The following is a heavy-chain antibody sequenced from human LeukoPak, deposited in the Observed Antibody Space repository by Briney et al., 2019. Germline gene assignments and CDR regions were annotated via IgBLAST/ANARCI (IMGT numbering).Heavy chain of an antibody. CDR1: GGSFSGYY. J-gene: IGHJ5*02. CDR3: ARERRYCSGGSCYSASVNWFDP. CDR2: INHSGST. Sequence: PSETLSLTCAAYGGSFSGYYWSWIRQPPGKGLEWIGEINHSGSTNYNPSLKSRVTISVDTSKNQFSLKLSSVTAADTAVYYCARERRYCSGGSCYSASVNWFDPWGQGTLVTVSS. V-gene: IGHV4-34*01. D-gene: IGHD2-15*01.